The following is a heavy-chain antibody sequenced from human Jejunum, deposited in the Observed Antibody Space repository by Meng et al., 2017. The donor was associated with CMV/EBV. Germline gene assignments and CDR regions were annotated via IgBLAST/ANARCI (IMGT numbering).Heavy chain of an antibody. CDR3: ARGFSYYVDY. V-gene: IGHV3-30*02. D-gene: IGHD3-3*01. CDR2: IRYDESHE. J-gene: IGHJ4*02. Sequence: GQLVESGGGVVQPGGSLRLSCAASGFTFSSYGMHWVRQAPGKGLEWVALIRYDESHEYYADSVKGRFTISRDNSKNTLYLQMNSLRAEDTSVYYCARGFSYYVDYWGQGTLVTVSS. CDR1: GFTFSSYG.